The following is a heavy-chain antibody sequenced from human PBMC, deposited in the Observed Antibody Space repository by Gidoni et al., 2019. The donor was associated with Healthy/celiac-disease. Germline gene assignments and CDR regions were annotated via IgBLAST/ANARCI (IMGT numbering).Heavy chain of an antibody. CDR1: GFTFSSYA. Sequence: QVQLVESGGGVVQPGRSLRLSCAASGFTFSSYAMHWVRQAPGKGLEWVAVISYDGSNKYYADSVKGRFTISRDNSKNTLYLQMNSLRAEDTAVYYCARDLLYSGYDLWYWGQGTLVTVSS. CDR2: ISYDGSNK. V-gene: IGHV3-30-3*01. J-gene: IGHJ4*02. D-gene: IGHD5-12*01. CDR3: ARDLLYSGYDLWY.